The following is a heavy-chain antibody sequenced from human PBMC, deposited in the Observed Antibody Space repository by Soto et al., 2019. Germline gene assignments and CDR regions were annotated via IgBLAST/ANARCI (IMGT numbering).Heavy chain of an antibody. V-gene: IGHV1-69*13. D-gene: IGHD2-2*02. J-gene: IGHJ3*02. CDR1: GGTFSSYD. CDR3: ARDWGRSCSSTTCYSAFDI. Sequence: ASVKVSCKASGGTFSSYDISWVRQAPGKGLEGMGGIIPIFGTANYAQKFQGRVTITAEESTSTVYMELSSLRSEDTAVYYCARDWGRSCSSTTCYSAFDIWGQGTMVTVSS. CDR2: IIPIFGTA.